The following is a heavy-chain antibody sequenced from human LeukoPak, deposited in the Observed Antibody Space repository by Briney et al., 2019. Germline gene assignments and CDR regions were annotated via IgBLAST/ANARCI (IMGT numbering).Heavy chain of an antibody. CDR2: IYSGGST. D-gene: IGHD3-22*01. CDR1: EFSVGSNY. Sequence: GGSLRLSCAASEFSVGSNYMTWVRQAPGKGLEWVSLIYSGGSTYYADSVKGRFTISRDDSKNTLYLQMNSLRAEDTAVYYCARDLGRHYYDSSGYFYWGQGTLVTVSS. V-gene: IGHV3-66*01. CDR3: ARDLGRHYYDSSGYFY. J-gene: IGHJ4*02.